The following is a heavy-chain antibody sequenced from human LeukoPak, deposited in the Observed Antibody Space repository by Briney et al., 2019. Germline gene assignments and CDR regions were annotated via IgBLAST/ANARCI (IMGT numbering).Heavy chain of an antibody. CDR3: ARGRALYYYDSSVGFDY. Sequence: ASVTVSCKASGYTFTSYYMHWVRQAPGQGLEWMGIINPSGGSTSYAQKFQGRVTMTRDTSTSTVYMELSSLRSEDTAVYYCARGRALYYYDSSVGFDYWGQGTLVTVSS. V-gene: IGHV1-46*01. CDR1: GYTFTSYY. CDR2: INPSGGST. D-gene: IGHD3-22*01. J-gene: IGHJ4*02.